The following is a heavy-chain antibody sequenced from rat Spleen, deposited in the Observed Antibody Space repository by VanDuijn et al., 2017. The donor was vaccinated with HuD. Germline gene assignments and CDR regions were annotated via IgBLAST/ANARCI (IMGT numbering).Heavy chain of an antibody. Sequence: EVQLVESGGGLVQPGRSLKLSCAASGFTFSNYDMAWVRHAPTKGLAWIATTSTGGGNTYYRDSVKGRFTVSRDNAKNTPYLQMDSLRSEDTATYYCARGGIAAPYNWFAYWGQGTLVTVSS. CDR2: TSTGGGNT. CDR1: GFTFSNYD. J-gene: IGHJ3*01. CDR3: ARGGIAAPYNWFAY. V-gene: IGHV5S13*01. D-gene: IGHD1-2*01.